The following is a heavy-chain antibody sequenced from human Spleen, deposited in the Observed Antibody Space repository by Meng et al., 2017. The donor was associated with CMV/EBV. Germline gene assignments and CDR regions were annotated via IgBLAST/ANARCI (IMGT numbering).Heavy chain of an antibody. CDR2: FDPEDGET. CDR3: ARDLSTAYCSSTSCYTVPYYYGLDV. D-gene: IGHD2-2*02. Sequence: ASVKVSCKVSGYTLTELSMHWVRQAPGKGLEWMGGFDPEDGETIYAQKFQGRVTMTEDTSTDTAYMELRSLRSDDTAVYYCARDLSTAYCSSTSCYTVPYYYGLDVWGQGTTVTVSS. V-gene: IGHV1-24*01. J-gene: IGHJ6*02. CDR1: GYTLTELS.